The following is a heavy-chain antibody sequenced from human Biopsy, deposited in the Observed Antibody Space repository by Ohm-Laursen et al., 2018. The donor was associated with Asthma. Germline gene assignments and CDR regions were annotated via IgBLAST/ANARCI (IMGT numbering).Heavy chain of an antibody. J-gene: IGHJ5*01. V-gene: IGHV4-31*03. CDR1: GGSLSSGPYY. CDR2: IYYSGST. CDR3: ARDLSGYCTSSACYGFDS. D-gene: IGHD2-8*01. Sequence: SETLSLTCTVSGGSLSSGPYYWSWVRQHPGKGLGWIGYIYYSGSTYYNPSLKSRVTISVDTSKNQFSLKLSSVTAADTAVYYCARDLSGYCTSSACYGFDSWGQGTLVTVSS.